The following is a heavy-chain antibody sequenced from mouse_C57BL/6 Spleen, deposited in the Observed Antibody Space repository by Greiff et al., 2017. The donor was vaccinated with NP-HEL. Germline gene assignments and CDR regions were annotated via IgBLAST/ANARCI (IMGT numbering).Heavy chain of an antibody. Sequence: EVQGVESGGGLVQPGGSMKLSCAASGFTFSDAWMDWVRQSPEKGLEWVAEIRNKANNHATYYAESVKGRFTISRDDSKSSVYLQMNSLRAEDTGIYYCTRNYGSYFDYWGQGTTLTVSS. CDR3: TRNYGSYFDY. CDR1: GFTFSDAW. J-gene: IGHJ2*01. CDR2: IRNKANNHAT. V-gene: IGHV6-6*01. D-gene: IGHD2-4*01.